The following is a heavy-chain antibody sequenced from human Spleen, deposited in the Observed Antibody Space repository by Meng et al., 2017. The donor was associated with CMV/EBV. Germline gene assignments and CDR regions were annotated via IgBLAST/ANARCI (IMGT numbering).Heavy chain of an antibody. CDR3: ARVDNDDPVAPYYFDY. J-gene: IGHJ4*02. D-gene: IGHD2-21*01. CDR2: INPNSGGG. CDR1: GYTFTDYY. V-gene: IGHV1-2*02. Sequence: ASVKVSCKASGYTFTDYYMNWVRQAPGQGPEWMGWINPNSGGGTYAQRFQGRVTMTRDRSISTAYMEVNSLRSDDTAVYYCARVDNDDPVAPYYFDYWGQGTLVTVSS.